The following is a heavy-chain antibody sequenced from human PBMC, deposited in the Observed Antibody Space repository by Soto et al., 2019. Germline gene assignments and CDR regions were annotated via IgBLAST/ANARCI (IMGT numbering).Heavy chain of an antibody. CDR3: ARHTGRLKYYYDSSGSRDAFDI. J-gene: IGHJ3*02. V-gene: IGHV5-10-1*01. Sequence: PGVPLKISCKGAGYSFTSHWISWVRQMPGKGLEWMGRIDPSDSYTNYSPSFQGHVTISADKSISTAYLQWSSLKASDTAMYYCARHTGRLKYYYDSSGSRDAFDIWGQGTMVTGSS. CDR1: GYSFTSHW. CDR2: IDPSDSYT. D-gene: IGHD3-22*01.